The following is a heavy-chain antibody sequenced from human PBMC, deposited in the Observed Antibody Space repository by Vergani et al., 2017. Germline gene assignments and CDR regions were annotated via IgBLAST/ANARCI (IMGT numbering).Heavy chain of an antibody. V-gene: IGHV5-51*01. CDR1: EYSFGNYW. D-gene: IGHD1-1*01. CDR2: IYPADSDT. J-gene: IGHJ4*02. Sequence: EVELVQSGPEMRKPGASLQISCKGSEYSFGNYWIGWVRQMTGKGLEWMGIIYPADSDTRYSPSFQGQVTISADKSISTAFLQWDSLKASDTALYYCARHTTYTDSWGQGTLVTVSS. CDR3: ARHTTYTDS.